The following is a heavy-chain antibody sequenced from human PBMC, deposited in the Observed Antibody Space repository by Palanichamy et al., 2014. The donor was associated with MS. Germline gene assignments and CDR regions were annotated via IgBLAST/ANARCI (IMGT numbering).Heavy chain of an antibody. V-gene: IGHV4-38-2*02. J-gene: IGHJ5*02. D-gene: IGHD1-26*01. CDR1: GYSISSGYY. Sequence: QVQLQESGPGLVKPSETLSLTCTVSGYSISSGYYWGWIRQPPGKGLEWIGSIYHSGSTYYNPSLKSRVTISVDTSKNQFSLKLSSVTAADTAVYYCARDPAGSLGWFDPWGQGTLVTVSS. CDR2: IYHSGST. CDR3: ARDPAGSLGWFDP.